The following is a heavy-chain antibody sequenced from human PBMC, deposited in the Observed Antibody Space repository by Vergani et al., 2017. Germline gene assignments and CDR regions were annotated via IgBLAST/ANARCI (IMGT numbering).Heavy chain of an antibody. J-gene: IGHJ4*02. CDR1: GFTLGQYW. D-gene: IGHD5-24*01. V-gene: IGHV3-74*03. Sequence: EVQLVESGGGLVQPGGSLRLSCAASGFTLGQYWMHWVRQTPGTGLEWVSRVKSDGNSAMYADSVKGRFTISRDNSKNTLYLEMKSLRVEDTAIYYCARSQMATNDFDLWGRGTLVTVSS. CDR3: ARSQMATNDFDL. CDR2: VKSDGNSA.